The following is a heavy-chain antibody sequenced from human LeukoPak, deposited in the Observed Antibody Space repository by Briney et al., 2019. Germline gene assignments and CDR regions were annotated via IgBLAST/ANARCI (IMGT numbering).Heavy chain of an antibody. Sequence: GGSLRLSCAASGFTFSGSAMHWVRQAPGKGLEWVSYISSSSSTIYYADSVKGRFTISRDNAKNSLYLQMNSLRAEDTAVYYCANQLLYYWGQGTLVTVSS. CDR2: ISSSSSTI. V-gene: IGHV3-48*01. D-gene: IGHD2-2*01. CDR1: GFTFSGSA. CDR3: ANQLLYY. J-gene: IGHJ4*02.